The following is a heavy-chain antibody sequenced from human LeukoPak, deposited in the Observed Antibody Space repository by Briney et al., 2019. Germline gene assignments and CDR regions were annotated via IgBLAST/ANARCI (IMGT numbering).Heavy chain of an antibody. V-gene: IGHV3-66*01. D-gene: IGHD5-18*01. CDR1: GFRVNGNY. CDR2: IFAGGNT. Sequence: GGSLRLSCAASGFRVNGNYMSWIRQAPGKGLEWVSFIFAGGNTYYADSVNGRFTLSRDYSKNMVFLQMTSLRIEDTAVYFCARANSYGSYYFDYWGQGTLVTVSS. J-gene: IGHJ4*02. CDR3: ARANSYGSYYFDY.